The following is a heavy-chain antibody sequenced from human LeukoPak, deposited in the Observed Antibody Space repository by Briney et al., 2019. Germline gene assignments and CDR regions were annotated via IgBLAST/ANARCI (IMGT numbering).Heavy chain of an antibody. D-gene: IGHD1-26*01. V-gene: IGHV1-18*01. CDR1: GGTFSSYA. Sequence: ASVKVSCKASGGTFSSYAISWVRQAPGQGLEWMGWISAYNGNTNYAQKLQGRVTMTTDTSTSTAYMELRSLRSDDTAVYYCARGIMGATLRVRPPLNFDYWGQGTLVTVSS. CDR2: ISAYNGNT. CDR3: ARGIMGATLRVRPPLNFDY. J-gene: IGHJ4*02.